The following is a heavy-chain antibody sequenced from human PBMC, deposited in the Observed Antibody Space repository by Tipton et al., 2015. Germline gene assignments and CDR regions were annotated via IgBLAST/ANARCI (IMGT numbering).Heavy chain of an antibody. CDR1: GFTFNTYI. D-gene: IGHD2-2*02. V-gene: IGHV3-23*01. CDR2: IDHSAANT. Sequence: GSLRLSCAASGFTFNTYIMNWVRQAPGKGLEWVSTIDHSAANTYYADSVKGRFTISRDNSKNTLYLQMNSLGAEDTAVYYCARDLTYCNSPMCYTPGYYGLDVWGQGTTVTVSS. CDR3: ARDLTYCNSPMCYTPGYYGLDV. J-gene: IGHJ6*02.